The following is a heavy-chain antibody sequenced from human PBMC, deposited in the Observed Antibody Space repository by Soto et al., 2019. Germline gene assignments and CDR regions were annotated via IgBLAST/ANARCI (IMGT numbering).Heavy chain of an antibody. CDR1: GGSFSGYY. Sequence: SETLSLTCAVYGGSFSGYYWSWIRQPPGKGLEWIGEINHSGSTNYNPSLKSRVTISVDTSKNQFSLKLSSVIAADTAVYYRARGPYELFDYGDYYYYMDVWGKGTTVTVSS. CDR2: INHSGST. CDR3: ARGPYELFDYGDYYYYMDV. V-gene: IGHV4-34*01. D-gene: IGHD4-17*01. J-gene: IGHJ6*03.